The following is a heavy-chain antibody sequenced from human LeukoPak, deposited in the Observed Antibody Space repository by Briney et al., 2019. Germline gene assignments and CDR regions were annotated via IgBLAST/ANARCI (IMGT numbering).Heavy chain of an antibody. CDR1: GGTFSSYA. D-gene: IGHD3-3*01. CDR3: ARGFGVVISGAFDI. V-gene: IGHV1-69*13. Sequence: ASVKVSCKASGGTFSSYAISWVRQAPGQGLEWMGGIIPIFGTANYAQKFQGRVTITADESTSTAYMGLSSLRSEDTAVYYCARGFGVVISGAFDIWGQGTMVTVSS. J-gene: IGHJ3*02. CDR2: IIPIFGTA.